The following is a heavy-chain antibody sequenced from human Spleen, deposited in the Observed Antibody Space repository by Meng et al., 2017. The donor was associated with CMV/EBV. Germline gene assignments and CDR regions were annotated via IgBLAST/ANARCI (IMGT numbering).Heavy chain of an antibody. J-gene: IGHJ4*02. D-gene: IGHD6-13*01. CDR2: ISSSGSTI. Sequence: FAASGFTFSDYYMSWFRQAPGKGLEWVSYISSSGSTIYYADSVKGRFTISRDNAKNSLYLQMNSLRAEDTAVYYCARDEYTSSWYGYWGQGTLVTVSS. CDR1: GFTFSDYY. V-gene: IGHV3-11*04. CDR3: ARDEYTSSWYGY.